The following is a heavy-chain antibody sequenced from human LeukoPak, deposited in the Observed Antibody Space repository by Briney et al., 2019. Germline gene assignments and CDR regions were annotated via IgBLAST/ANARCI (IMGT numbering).Heavy chain of an antibody. CDR2: ISGGGDNT. CDR3: AKFEGALLGNYYMDV. J-gene: IGHJ6*03. Sequence: GGSLRLSCAVSGFPFSDFAMSWVRQAPGKGLEWVSTISGGGDNTYFADSVKGRFTISRDNSKNTRFLQMVSLRAEDTAVYYCAKFEGALLGNYYMDVWGKGTTVTVSS. V-gene: IGHV3-23*01. CDR1: GFPFSDFA.